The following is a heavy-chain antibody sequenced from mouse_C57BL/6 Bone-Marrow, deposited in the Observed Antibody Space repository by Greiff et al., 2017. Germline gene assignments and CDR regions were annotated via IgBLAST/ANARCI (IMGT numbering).Heavy chain of an antibody. D-gene: IGHD1-1*01. J-gene: IGHJ1*03. V-gene: IGHV7-3*01. CDR1: GFTFTDYY. CDR3: ARSLSNYGRGYWYFDV. CDR2: IRNKANGYTT. Sequence: EVKLMESGGGLVQPGGSLSLSCAASGFTFTDYYMSWVRQPPGKALEWLGFIRNKANGYTTEYSASVKGRFTISRDNSQSILYLQMNALSAEDSATYYCARSLSNYGRGYWYFDVWGTGTTVTVSS.